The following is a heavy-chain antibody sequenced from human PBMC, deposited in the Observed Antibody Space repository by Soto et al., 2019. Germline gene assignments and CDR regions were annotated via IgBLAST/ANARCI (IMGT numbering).Heavy chain of an antibody. CDR1: GYTFTRYD. D-gene: IGHD3-10*01. Sequence: QVPLVQSGAEVKKPGASVKVSCKASGYTFTRYDINWVRQATGQGLEWMGWMNPNSGNTGYAQKFQGRVTMTRNTSISTAYMELSSLRSEDTAVYYCARVGELFIFGNYYFDYWGQGTLVTVSS. CDR3: ARVGELFIFGNYYFDY. CDR2: MNPNSGNT. V-gene: IGHV1-8*01. J-gene: IGHJ4*02.